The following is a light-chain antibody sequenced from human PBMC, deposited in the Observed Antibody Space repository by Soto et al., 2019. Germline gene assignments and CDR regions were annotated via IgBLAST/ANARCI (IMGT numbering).Light chain of an antibody. CDR1: SSDVGSYNF. CDR3: CSYAGRYTYV. V-gene: IGLV2-11*01. CDR2: DVS. J-gene: IGLJ1*01. Sequence: QSVLTQPRSVSGSPGQSVSISCTGTSSDVGSYNFVSWYQQHPGKAPKVMIYDVSKRPSGVPDRFSGSKSGNTASLTISGLQSEDEADYYCCSYAGRYTYVFGTGTKLTGL.